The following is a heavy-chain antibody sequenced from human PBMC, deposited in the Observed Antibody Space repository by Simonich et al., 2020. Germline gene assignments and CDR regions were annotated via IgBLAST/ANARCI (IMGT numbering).Heavy chain of an antibody. D-gene: IGHD2-8*01. Sequence: QLQLQESGPGLVKPSETLSLTCTVSGGSISSSSYYWGWIRQPPGKGLEWIVCIYYSGSTYSNQSLKSRVTISVDRSKNQFSLKLSSVTAADTAVYYCARQRVLMVYAIDYWGQGTLVTVSS. CDR1: GGSISSSSYY. V-gene: IGHV4-39*01. CDR3: ARQRVLMVYAIDY. CDR2: IYYSGST. J-gene: IGHJ4*02.